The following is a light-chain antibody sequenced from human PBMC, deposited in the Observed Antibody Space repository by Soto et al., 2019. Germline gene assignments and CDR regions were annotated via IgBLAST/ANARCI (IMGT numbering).Light chain of an antibody. CDR3: QQYNNWPQT. V-gene: IGKV3-15*01. Sequence: EIVMTRSPATLSVSPGERATLSCRASQSVSSNLAWYQQKPGQAPRLLIYGASTRATGIPARFSGSGSGTEFTLTISSLQSEDFAVYYCQQYNNWPQTFGQGTKLDIK. J-gene: IGKJ1*01. CDR1: QSVSSN. CDR2: GAS.